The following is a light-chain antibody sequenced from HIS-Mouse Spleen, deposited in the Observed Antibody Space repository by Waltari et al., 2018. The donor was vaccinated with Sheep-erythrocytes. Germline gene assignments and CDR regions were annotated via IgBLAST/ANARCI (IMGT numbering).Light chain of an antibody. CDR1: SSDVGCYNL. CDR2: EGS. V-gene: IGLV2-23*01. Sequence: QSALPHPASVSGSPGQSITISCTAISSDVGCYNLPSWYQQHPGKAPKLMIYEGSKRPSGVSKRFSGSKSGNTASLTISGLQAEDEADYYCCSYAGSSTPWVFGGGTKLTVL. CDR3: CSYAGSSTPWV. J-gene: IGLJ3*02.